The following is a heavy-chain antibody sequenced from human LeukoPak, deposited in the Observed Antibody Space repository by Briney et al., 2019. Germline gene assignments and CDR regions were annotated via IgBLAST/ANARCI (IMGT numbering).Heavy chain of an antibody. CDR2: ISSSGDT. CDR1: GFTFRKFD. J-gene: IGHJ5*02. V-gene: IGHV3-13*04. CDR3: VRALYNSGQFDP. Sequence: GGSLRLSCAASGFTFRKFDMHWVPQATGKGLEWVSGISSSGDTFYQDSVKGRFTISRENGENSLFLQLNSLRTGDTAVYYCVRALYNSGQFDPWGQGTLVTVSS. D-gene: IGHD5-12*01.